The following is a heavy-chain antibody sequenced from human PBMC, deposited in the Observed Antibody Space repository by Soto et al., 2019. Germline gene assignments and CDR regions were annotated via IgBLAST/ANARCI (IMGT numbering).Heavy chain of an antibody. CDR2: ISATGGNI. Sequence: GSLRLSFVASGFIFSDYAMTWIRQAPVKGLEWVATISATGGNIEYRESLKGRFTISRDNSKKMVYLQINVLTADDTAVYYCAKVAGGLGYFDLGGRGTLVKVSS. J-gene: IGHJ2*01. V-gene: IGHV3-23*01. CDR3: AKVAGGLGYFDL. D-gene: IGHD3-16*01. CDR1: GFIFSDYA.